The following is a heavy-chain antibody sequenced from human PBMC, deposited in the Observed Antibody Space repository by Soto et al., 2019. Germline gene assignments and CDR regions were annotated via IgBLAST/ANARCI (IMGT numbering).Heavy chain of an antibody. V-gene: IGHV3-53*02. J-gene: IGHJ4*02. D-gene: IGHD1-26*01. Sequence: EVQLVETGGGMIQPGGSLRLSCAVSGFSVSSNYMSWVRQAPGKGLAWVSLIYSGGTTSYADSVKGRFIISRDRSKNTLFLQTNSLRVEDTAVYYCARRYIVGVTGDYWGQGTLVTVSS. CDR1: GFSVSSNY. CDR3: ARRYIVGVTGDY. CDR2: IYSGGTT.